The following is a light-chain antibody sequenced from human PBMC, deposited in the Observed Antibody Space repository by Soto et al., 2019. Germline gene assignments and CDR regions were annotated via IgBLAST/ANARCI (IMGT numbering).Light chain of an antibody. CDR2: EVS. CDR1: SSDVGGYNY. J-gene: IGLJ1*01. V-gene: IGLV2-14*01. Sequence: QSVLTQPASVSGSPGQSIAISCTGTSSDVGGYNYVSWYQQLPGKAPKLLISEVSNRPSGVSHRFSGSKSGSTASLTISGLQAEDEADYYCSSYRTGGPFVFXTGTKVTVL. CDR3: SSYRTGGPFV.